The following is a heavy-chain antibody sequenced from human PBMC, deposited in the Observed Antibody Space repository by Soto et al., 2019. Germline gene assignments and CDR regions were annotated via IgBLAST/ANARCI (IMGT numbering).Heavy chain of an antibody. Sequence: ASVKVSCKASGYTFTIYAMHWVLQAPGQRLEWMGWINAGNGNTKYSQKFQGRVTITRDTSASTAYMELSSLRSEDTAVYYCARSIVVVTALDYWGQGTLVTVYS. V-gene: IGHV1-3*01. CDR2: INAGNGNT. J-gene: IGHJ4*02. CDR1: GYTFTIYA. CDR3: ARSIVVVTALDY. D-gene: IGHD2-21*02.